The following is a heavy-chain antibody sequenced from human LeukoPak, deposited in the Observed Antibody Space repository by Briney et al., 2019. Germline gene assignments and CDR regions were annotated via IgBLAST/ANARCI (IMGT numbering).Heavy chain of an antibody. CDR3: ARDWSDCSGGSCYFNWFDP. Sequence: LETLSLTCTVSGGSISSYYWSWIRQPPGKGLEWIGYIYYSGSTNYNPSLKSRVTTSVDTSKNQFSLKLSSVTAADTAVYYCARDWSDCSGGSCYFNWFDPWGQGTLVTVSS. D-gene: IGHD2-15*01. CDR2: IYYSGST. V-gene: IGHV4-59*01. J-gene: IGHJ5*02. CDR1: GGSISSYY.